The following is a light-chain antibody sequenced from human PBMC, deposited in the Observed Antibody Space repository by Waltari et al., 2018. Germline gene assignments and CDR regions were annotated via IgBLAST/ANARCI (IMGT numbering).Light chain of an antibody. CDR1: SSNIGNNA. CDR3: AAWDDSLNGLV. J-gene: IGLJ2*01. Sequence: QSVLTQPPSVSEAPRQRVTISCSGSSSNIGNNAVNWYQQLPGKAPKLLIYYDELLPSGVSDRFSGSKSGTSASLAISGLQTEDEADYYCAAWDDSLNGLVFGGGTKLTVL. CDR2: YDE. V-gene: IGLV1-36*01.